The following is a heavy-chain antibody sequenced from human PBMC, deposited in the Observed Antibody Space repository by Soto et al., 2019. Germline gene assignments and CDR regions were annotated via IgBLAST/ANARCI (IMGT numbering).Heavy chain of an antibody. J-gene: IGHJ4*02. CDR3: AKEADIVIGPVAGPVAFSFDL. Sequence: QVNLVESGGGVVQPGRSLRLSCAGSGFTFRSDGLHWVRQSPGKGLEWVAVVSGGGETTYYADSVKGRSTISRDNSKNMMYMQMDSLRPEDTAVYYCAKEADIVIGPVAGPVAFSFDLWGQGTLVTVSS. CDR1: GFTFRSDG. D-gene: IGHD2-2*01. V-gene: IGHV3-30*18. CDR2: VSGGGETT.